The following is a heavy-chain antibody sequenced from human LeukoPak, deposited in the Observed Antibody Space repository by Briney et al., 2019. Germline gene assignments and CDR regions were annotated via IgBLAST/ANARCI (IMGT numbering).Heavy chain of an antibody. V-gene: IGHV3-7*03. J-gene: IGHJ6*02. CDR3: ARRNAMDV. CDR1: GFTFSNYW. CDR2: INRDGSER. Sequence: GGSLRLSCAASGFTFSNYWMTWVRQAPGKGLEWVANINRDGSERYYVDSVKGRITISRDDAKSSLYLQMNSLRAEDTAVYYCARRNAMDVWGQGTTVIVFS.